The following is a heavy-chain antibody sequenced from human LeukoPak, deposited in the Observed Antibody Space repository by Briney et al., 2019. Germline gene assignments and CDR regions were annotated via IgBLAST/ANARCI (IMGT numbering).Heavy chain of an antibody. CDR2: INPSGGST. CDR3: AREVNDILTGLDY. D-gene: IGHD3-9*01. CDR1: GYTFTSYY. J-gene: IGHJ4*02. Sequence: ASVKVSCKASGYTFTSYYMHWVRQAPGQGLEGMGIINPSGGSTSYAQKFQGRVTMTRDTSTSTVYMELSSLRSADTAVYYCAREVNDILTGLDYWGQGTLVTVSS. V-gene: IGHV1-46*01.